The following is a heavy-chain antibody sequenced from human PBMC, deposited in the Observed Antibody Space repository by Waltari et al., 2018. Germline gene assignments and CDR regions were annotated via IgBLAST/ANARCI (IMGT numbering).Heavy chain of an antibody. CDR3: ANTPEYGDWGLNAGPYYMDV. J-gene: IGHJ6*03. CDR2: IYNSGTT. CDR1: GGPISGFH. Sequence: QVQLQESGPGLVKHSETLSLTCTVSGGPISGFHWSWIRQPPGKGLEWIGYIYNSGTTNYNPSRKSRVTISVDTSKYQFSLKLTSVTAADTAVYYCANTPEYGDWGLNAGPYYMDVWGKGTPVTVSS. V-gene: IGHV4-59*01. D-gene: IGHD4-17*01.